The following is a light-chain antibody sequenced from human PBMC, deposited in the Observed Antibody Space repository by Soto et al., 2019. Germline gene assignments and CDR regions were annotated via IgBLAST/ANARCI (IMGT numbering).Light chain of an antibody. Sequence: QSALTQPASVSGSPGQSITISCTGTSSDVGAYNFVSWYQHHPDKAPKVVIYDVANRPSGVSYRFSASKSGNTASLTISGLQAEDEADYYCMSFTSSNNYVFGTGTKLTVL. J-gene: IGLJ1*01. CDR1: SSDVGAYNF. CDR3: MSFTSSNNYV. V-gene: IGLV2-14*03. CDR2: DVA.